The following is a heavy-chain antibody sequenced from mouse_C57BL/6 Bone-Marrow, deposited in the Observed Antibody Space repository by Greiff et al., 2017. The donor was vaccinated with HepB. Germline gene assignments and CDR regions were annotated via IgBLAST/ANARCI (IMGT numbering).Heavy chain of an antibody. J-gene: IGHJ3*01. Sequence: EVMLVESGAELVRPGASVKLSCTASGFNIKDDYMHWVKQRPEQGLEWIGWIDPENGDTEYASKFQGKATITADTSSNTAYLQLSSLTSEDTAVYYCTSSSAYWGQGTRVTVSA. CDR1: GFNIKDDY. CDR2: IDPENGDT. V-gene: IGHV14-4*01. D-gene: IGHD1-3*01. CDR3: TSSSAY.